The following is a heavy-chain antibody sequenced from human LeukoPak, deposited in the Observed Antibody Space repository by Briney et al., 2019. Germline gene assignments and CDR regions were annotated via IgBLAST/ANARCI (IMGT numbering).Heavy chain of an antibody. CDR2: IYSSGST. J-gene: IGHJ4*02. CDR1: GGSISSGTYY. V-gene: IGHV4-61*02. Sequence: KPSETLSLTCTVSGGSISSGTYYWGWIRQPAGKGLEWIGRIYSSGSTNYNPSLKSRVTISVDTSKKQVSLNLSSVTAADTAVYYCARGDYYDSSGYYPIYFDYWGQGTLVTVSS. D-gene: IGHD3-22*01. CDR3: ARGDYYDSSGYYPIYFDY.